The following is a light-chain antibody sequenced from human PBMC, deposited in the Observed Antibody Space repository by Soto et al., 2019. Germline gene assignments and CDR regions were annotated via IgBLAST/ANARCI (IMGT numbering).Light chain of an antibody. CDR1: QSLSTY. V-gene: IGKV3-20*01. Sequence: EVVLTQSPDTLSLSPGESATLSCRASQSLSTYLAWYQHKPGQAPRLLIYGAYNRATGIPDRLSGSGSGTDFTLTITRLEAEDFAVYFCQYYGSSHNFGQGTKLEIK. CDR2: GAY. J-gene: IGKJ2*01. CDR3: QYYGSSHN.